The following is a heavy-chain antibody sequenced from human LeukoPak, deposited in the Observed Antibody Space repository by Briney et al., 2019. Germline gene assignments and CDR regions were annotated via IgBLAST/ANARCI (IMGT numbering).Heavy chain of an antibody. D-gene: IGHD3-16*01. V-gene: IGHV4-59*12. Sequence: SETLSLTCTVSGGSISSYYWSWIRQPPGKGLEWIGYIYYSGSTNYNPSLKSRVTISVDTSKNQFSLKLSSVTAADTAVYYCARDRGIDGDYFDYWGQGTLVTVSS. J-gene: IGHJ4*02. CDR1: GGSISSYY. CDR2: IYYSGST. CDR3: ARDRGIDGDYFDY.